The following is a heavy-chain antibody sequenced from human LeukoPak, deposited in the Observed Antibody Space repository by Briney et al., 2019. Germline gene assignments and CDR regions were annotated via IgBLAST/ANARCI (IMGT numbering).Heavy chain of an antibody. CDR2: IYSGGTT. CDR1: GFTVNRNY. Sequence: GVSLGLSCAASGFTVNRNYMIWVRQVPGKGLECVSVIYSGGTTWYADSVKGRFTISRDTNTLYLQMNSLRAEDTAVYYCARKSDSLLVREGDCWGQGTLVTVSS. D-gene: IGHD3-10*01. J-gene: IGHJ4*02. V-gene: IGHV3-66*01. CDR3: ARKSDSLLVREGDC.